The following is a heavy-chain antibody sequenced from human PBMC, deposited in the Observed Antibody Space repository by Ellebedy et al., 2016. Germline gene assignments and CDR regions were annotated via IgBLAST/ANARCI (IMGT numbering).Heavy chain of an antibody. CDR1: GFTFRSSG. V-gene: IGHV3-30*03. D-gene: IGHD3-9*01. Sequence: GESLKISCAASGFTFRSSGMHWVRQAPGKGLEWVAFISFDGKNKYHADSVEGRFSVSRDNSKNTLYLQMNSLRAEDTAVYYCAIILTGYQYGMDVWGQGTTVTVSS. J-gene: IGHJ6*02. CDR3: AIILTGYQYGMDV. CDR2: ISFDGKNK.